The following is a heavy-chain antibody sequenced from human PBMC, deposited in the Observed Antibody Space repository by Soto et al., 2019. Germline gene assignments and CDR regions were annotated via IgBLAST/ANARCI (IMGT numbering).Heavy chain of an antibody. CDR2: IIPYYNTL. CDR3: VSGASRWYPYFFDS. J-gene: IGHJ4*02. Sequence: QAQVVQSGAEVRKPGSSVKLSCKASEGTFNSYAIAWVRQAPGQGLEWMGGIIPYYNTLNYAQKFQDRVTITADDSTNTVYMELSSLRSDDTDVYFCVSGASRWYPYFFDSWAQGTLVTVSS. CDR1: EGTFNSYA. V-gene: IGHV1-69*01. D-gene: IGHD6-13*01.